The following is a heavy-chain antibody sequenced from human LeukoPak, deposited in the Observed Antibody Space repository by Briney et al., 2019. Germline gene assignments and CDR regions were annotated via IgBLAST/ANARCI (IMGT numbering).Heavy chain of an antibody. Sequence: PGGSLLLSCAASGFTFSDYFMTWIRQAPGKGLEWVSYISGSGSNKYYADSVKGRFTISRDSAKNSLYLQMNSLRVEDTAVYYCATSQSSVAGIIGDWGQGTLVTVSS. J-gene: IGHJ4*02. D-gene: IGHD6-19*01. CDR2: ISGSGSNK. V-gene: IGHV3-11*04. CDR1: GFTFSDYF. CDR3: ATSQSSVAGIIGD.